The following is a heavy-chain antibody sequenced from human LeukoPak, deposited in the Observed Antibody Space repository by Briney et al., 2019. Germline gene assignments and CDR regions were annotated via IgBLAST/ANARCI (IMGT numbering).Heavy chain of an antibody. CDR1: GYTFTGYY. Sequence: GASVKVSCKASGYTFTGYYMHWVRQAPGQGLEWMGWINPNSGGTNYAQKFQGRVTMTRDTSISTAYMELSRPRSDDTAVYYCARVIRGIAAAGSLMDVWGQGTTVTVSS. D-gene: IGHD6-13*01. CDR3: ARVIRGIAAAGSLMDV. J-gene: IGHJ6*02. CDR2: INPNSGGT. V-gene: IGHV1-2*02.